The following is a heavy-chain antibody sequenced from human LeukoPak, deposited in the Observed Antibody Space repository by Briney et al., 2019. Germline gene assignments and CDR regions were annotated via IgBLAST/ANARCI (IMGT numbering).Heavy chain of an antibody. CDR3: ARVGAAAGKLDY. Sequence: GGSLRLSCAASGFTFSSYSMNWVRQAPGKGLEWVSSIGSSGSYIFYADSVKGRFTISRDNGKNSLYLQMDSLRAEDTAVYYCARVGAAAGKLDYWGQGTLVTVSS. J-gene: IGHJ4*02. D-gene: IGHD6-13*01. CDR1: GFTFSSYS. CDR2: IGSSGSYI. V-gene: IGHV3-21*01.